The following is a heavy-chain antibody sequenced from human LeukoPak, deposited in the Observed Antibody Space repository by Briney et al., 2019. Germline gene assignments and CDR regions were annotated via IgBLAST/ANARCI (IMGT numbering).Heavy chain of an antibody. V-gene: IGHV4-59*08. D-gene: IGHD4-17*01. Sequence: SETLSLTCTVSGGSISSHYWSWIRQPPGKGLEWIGYIYYSGSTNYNPSLKSRVTISVDTSKNQFSLKLSSVTAADTAVYYCASGNYGDYVPGWDYWGQGTLVTVSS. CDR2: IYYSGST. CDR1: GGSISSHY. CDR3: ASGNYGDYVPGWDY. J-gene: IGHJ4*02.